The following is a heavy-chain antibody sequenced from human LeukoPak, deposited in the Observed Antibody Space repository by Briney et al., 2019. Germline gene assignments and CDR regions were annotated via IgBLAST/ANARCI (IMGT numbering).Heavy chain of an antibody. J-gene: IGHJ4*02. CDR2: IWYDGSNK. CDR1: GFTFSSYG. CDR3: ARDADPSGSYFDY. D-gene: IGHD1-26*01. Sequence: GGSLRLSCAASGFTFSSYGMHWVRQAPGKGLEWVAGIWYDGSNKYYADSVKGRFTISRDNSKNTLYLQMNSLRAEDTAVYYCARDADPSGSYFDYWGQGTLVTVSS. V-gene: IGHV3-33*01.